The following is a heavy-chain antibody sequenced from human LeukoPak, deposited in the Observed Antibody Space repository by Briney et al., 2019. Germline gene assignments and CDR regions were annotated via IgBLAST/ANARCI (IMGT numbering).Heavy chain of an antibody. D-gene: IGHD6-19*01. Sequence: GGSLRLSCAASGFTFSSYAMHWVRQAPGKGLEWVAVISYDGSNKYYADSVKGRFTISRDNSKNTLYLQMNSLRAEDTAVYYCARGISREQWLFDPWGQGTLVTVSS. CDR2: ISYDGSNK. CDR3: ARGISREQWLFDP. CDR1: GFTFSSYA. V-gene: IGHV3-30*04. J-gene: IGHJ5*02.